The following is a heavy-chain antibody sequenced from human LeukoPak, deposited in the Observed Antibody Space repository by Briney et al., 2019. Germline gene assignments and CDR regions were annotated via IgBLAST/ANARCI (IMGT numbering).Heavy chain of an antibody. CDR1: GGSFSGYF. CDR3: ARGSIYYGDSSAYFDY. J-gene: IGHJ4*02. D-gene: IGHD3-22*01. CDR2: INHREST. V-gene: IGHV4-34*01. Sequence: PSETLSLTCSVYGGSFSGYFWTYIRQPPGKGLEWIGEINHRESTSYNPSLKSRVTISRDTSKNQFSLRLTSVTAADTAVYYCARGSIYYGDSSAYFDYWGQGSLVTVPS.